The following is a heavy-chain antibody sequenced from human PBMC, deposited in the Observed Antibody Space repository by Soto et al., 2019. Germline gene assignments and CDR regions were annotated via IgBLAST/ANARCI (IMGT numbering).Heavy chain of an antibody. V-gene: IGHV4-59*01. J-gene: IGHJ4*02. CDR1: GASFRSYY. CDR3: ARATTGSYYFDY. Sequence: PETLFLTCTVSGASFRSYYWSSIWQTPGKGLEWIGYIYDSGRIKYNPSVKSRLTISGDTSRNQFSLTLSSVTAADTAVYYCARATTGSYYFDYWGQGTLVTESS. D-gene: IGHD1-1*01. CDR2: IYDSGRI.